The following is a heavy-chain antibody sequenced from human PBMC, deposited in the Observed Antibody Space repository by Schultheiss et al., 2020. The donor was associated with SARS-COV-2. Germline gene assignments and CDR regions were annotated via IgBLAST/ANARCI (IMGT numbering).Heavy chain of an antibody. V-gene: IGHV3-13*01. CDR3: ARAGKYYYDSSGYFYYYYYMDV. J-gene: IGHJ6*03. Sequence: GESLKISCAASGFTFSNAWMSWVRQAPGKGLEWVSAIGTAGDTYYPGSVKGRFTISRENAKNSLYLQMNSLRAGDTAVYYCARAGKYYYDSSGYFYYYYYMDVWGKGTTVTVSS. CDR2: IGTAGDT. D-gene: IGHD3-22*01. CDR1: GFTFSNAW.